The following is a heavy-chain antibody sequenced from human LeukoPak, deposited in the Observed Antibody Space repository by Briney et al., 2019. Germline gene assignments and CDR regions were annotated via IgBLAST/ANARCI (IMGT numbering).Heavy chain of an antibody. CDR2: ISGSGTII. J-gene: IGHJ3*02. CDR3: GRDFGLTGTKRSFDI. D-gene: IGHD1-7*01. Sequence: RGSLRLSCAASRFTFSSYVMSWVRQAPGKGLEWLSYISGSGTIIYYADSVKGRFTISRDSAKNSLDLQMNSLRADDTAVYYCGRDFGLTGTKRSFDIWGQGTMVTVSS. CDR1: RFTFSSYV. V-gene: IGHV3-48*04.